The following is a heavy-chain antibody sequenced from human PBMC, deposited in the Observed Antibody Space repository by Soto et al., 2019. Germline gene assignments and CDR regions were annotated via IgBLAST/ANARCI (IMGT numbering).Heavy chain of an antibody. CDR1: GGTFSSYA. V-gene: IGHV1-69*13. Sequence: SGKVSFKASGGTFSSYAISLVRQAPGQGLEWIGGIIPIFGTANYAQKFQGRVTITADESTSTAYMELSSLRSEDTAVYYCPRDPFGRDPGVWFDPWGQGTMVTVSS. CDR2: IIPIFGTA. D-gene: IGHD3-16*01. CDR3: PRDPFGRDPGVWFDP. J-gene: IGHJ5*02.